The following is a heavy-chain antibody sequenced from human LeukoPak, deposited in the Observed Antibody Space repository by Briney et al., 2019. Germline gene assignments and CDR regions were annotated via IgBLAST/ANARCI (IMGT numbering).Heavy chain of an antibody. D-gene: IGHD3-3*01. J-gene: IGHJ4*02. CDR3: AKSLGGTYYDFWSYTS. Sequence: HPGGSLRLSCAASGFTFSTYAMSWVRQAPGKGLEWVSVISASGGPTYYADSVKGRFTISRDNSKNTLYLQINSLRAEDTAVYYCAKSLGGTYYDFWSYTSWGQGTLVTVSS. CDR1: GFTFSTYA. V-gene: IGHV3-23*01. CDR2: ISASGGPT.